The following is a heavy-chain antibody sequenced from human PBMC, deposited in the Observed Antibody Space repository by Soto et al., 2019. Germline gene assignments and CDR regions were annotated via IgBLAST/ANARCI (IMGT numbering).Heavy chain of an antibody. Sequence: GESLKISCKVSVYSFTSYWIGWVRQMPGKGLEWMGIIYPGDTDTRYSPSFQGQVTISADKSISTAYLQWSSLKASDTAMYYCAREGVLEYSSSRDYYYGMDVWGQGTTVTVSS. CDR1: VYSFTSYW. D-gene: IGHD6-6*01. CDR2: IYPGDTDT. CDR3: AREGVLEYSSSRDYYYGMDV. V-gene: IGHV5-51*01. J-gene: IGHJ6*02.